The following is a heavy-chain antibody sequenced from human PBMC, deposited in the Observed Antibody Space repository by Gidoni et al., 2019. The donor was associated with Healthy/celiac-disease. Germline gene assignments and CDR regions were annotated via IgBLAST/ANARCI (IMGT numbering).Heavy chain of an antibody. CDR1: GFTFSSYA. Sequence: EVQLLESGGGLVQPGGSLRLSCAASGFTFSSYAMSWVRQAPGKGLEWVSAISGSGGSTYYADSVKGRFTISRDNSKNTLYLQMNSLRAEDTAVYYCAKDQTNHWYYDILTGTFDYWGQGTLVTVSS. V-gene: IGHV3-23*01. D-gene: IGHD3-9*01. J-gene: IGHJ4*02. CDR2: ISGSGGST. CDR3: AKDQTNHWYYDILTGTFDY.